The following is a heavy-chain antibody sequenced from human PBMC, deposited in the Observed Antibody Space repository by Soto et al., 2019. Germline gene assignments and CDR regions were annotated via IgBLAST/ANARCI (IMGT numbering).Heavy chain of an antibody. CDR2: MNSDGSTT. V-gene: IGHV3-74*01. J-gene: IGHJ4*02. CDR1: GFTFGNYW. CDR3: ATAEVDY. Sequence: GGSLRLSCAAPGFTFGNYWMHWVRQAPGKGLEWVSRMNSDGSTTNYADSVKGRFTVSRDNAGNTLHLQMNSLRAEDTAVYYCATAEVDYWGPGTLVTVSS.